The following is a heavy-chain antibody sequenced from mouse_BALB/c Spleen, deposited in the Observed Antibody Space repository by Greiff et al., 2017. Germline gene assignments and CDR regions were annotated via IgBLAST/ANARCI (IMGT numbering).Heavy chain of an antibody. D-gene: IGHD1-1*01. CDR1: GDSITSGY. CDR3: ARTDYYGSSYFDY. Sequence: EVQVVESGPSLVKPSQTLSLTCSVTGDSITSGYWNWIRKFPGNKLEYMGYISYSGSTYYNPSLKSRISITRDTSMNQYYLQLNSVTTEDTATYYCARTDYYGSSYFDYWGQGTTLTVSS. V-gene: IGHV3-8*02. J-gene: IGHJ2*01. CDR2: ISYSGST.